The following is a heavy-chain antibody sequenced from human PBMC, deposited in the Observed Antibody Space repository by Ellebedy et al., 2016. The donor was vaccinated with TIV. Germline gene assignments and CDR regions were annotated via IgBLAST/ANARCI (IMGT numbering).Heavy chain of an antibody. J-gene: IGHJ1*01. CDR2: ISASGGGT. CDR3: AKDRVVVVAANFQH. D-gene: IGHD2-15*01. V-gene: IGHV3-23*01. CDR1: GFSFSNYA. Sequence: GESLKISXAASGFSFSNYAMSWVRQAPGKGLDWVSAISASGGGTYYADSVKGRFIISRDNSRNTLYLLVNTLRAEDTAVYYCAKDRVVVVAANFQHWGQGTLVTVSS.